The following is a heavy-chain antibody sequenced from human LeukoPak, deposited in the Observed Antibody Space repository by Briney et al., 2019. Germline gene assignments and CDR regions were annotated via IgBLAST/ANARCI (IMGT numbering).Heavy chain of an antibody. V-gene: IGHV3-74*01. CDR1: GFTFSNYW. CDR3: ARGLTVFGVVNDAFDI. Sequence: QAGGSLRLSCVASGFTFSNYWMNWVRQAPGKGLVWVSRIDSDGSSRSYTDAVKGRFTISRDNAKNTLYLQMNSLRGEDTAVYYCARGLTVFGVVNDAFDIWGQGTMVTVPS. D-gene: IGHD3-3*01. J-gene: IGHJ3*02. CDR2: IDSDGSSR.